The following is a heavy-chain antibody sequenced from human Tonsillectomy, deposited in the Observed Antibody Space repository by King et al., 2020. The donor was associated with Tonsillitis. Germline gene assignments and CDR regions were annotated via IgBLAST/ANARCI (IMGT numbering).Heavy chain of an antibody. V-gene: IGHV1-2*02. D-gene: IGHD1-26*01. CDR1: GYTFTDYR. Sequence: QLVQSGAEVRKPGASVKVSCGTSGYTFTDYRMHWVRQAPGQGLEWMGWINPNSGGTNYAQKFQGSVTMTRDTSITTGYMELTRLKSDDTAVYYCARDGGNYHRGNEYWGQGTLVTVSS. CDR2: INPNSGGT. CDR3: ARDGGNYHRGNEY. J-gene: IGHJ4*02.